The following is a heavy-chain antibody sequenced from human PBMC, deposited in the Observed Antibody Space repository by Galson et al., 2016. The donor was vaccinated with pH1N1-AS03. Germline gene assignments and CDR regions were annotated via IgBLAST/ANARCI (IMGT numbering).Heavy chain of an antibody. D-gene: IGHD6-13*01. CDR2: VNTKTGVT. Sequence: VRQAPGQGLEWMGFVNTKTGVTIYAQKFKGRVTMTRDTSISTAYMELRGLGSDDSAFYYCARVEGIASTTGDWGQGSLITVSS. V-gene: IGHV1-2*02. J-gene: IGHJ4*02. CDR3: ARVEGIASTTGD.